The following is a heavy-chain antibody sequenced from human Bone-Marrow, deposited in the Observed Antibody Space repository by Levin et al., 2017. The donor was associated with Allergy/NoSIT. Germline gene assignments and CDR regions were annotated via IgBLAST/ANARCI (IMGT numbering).Heavy chain of an antibody. CDR2: IRSKAYGAAP. CDR3: TRDPLHQWFHRGFMDV. CDR1: GFNFGDFA. V-gene: IGHV3-49*03. J-gene: IGHJ6*02. Sequence: RAGGSLRLSCTVSGFNFGDFAINWFRQAPEKGLEWVGFIRSKAYGAAPAYAASVKDRFTISRDDPKSVAHLQMNSLKAEDTGIYYCTRDPLHQWFHRGFMDVWGQGTTVIVSS. D-gene: IGHD5-18*01.